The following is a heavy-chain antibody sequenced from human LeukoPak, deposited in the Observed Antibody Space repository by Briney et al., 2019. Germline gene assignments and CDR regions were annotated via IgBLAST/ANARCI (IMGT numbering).Heavy chain of an antibody. D-gene: IGHD2-21*02. Sequence: PSETLSLTCTVSGGSISSSSYYWGWIRQPPGKGLEWIGSIYYSGSTYYNPSLKSRVTISVDTSKNQFSLKLSSVTAADTAVYYCARDSLAYCGGDCYSYWGQGTLVTVSS. CDR3: ARDSLAYCGGDCYSY. CDR2: IYYSGST. CDR1: GGSISSSSYY. J-gene: IGHJ4*02. V-gene: IGHV4-39*02.